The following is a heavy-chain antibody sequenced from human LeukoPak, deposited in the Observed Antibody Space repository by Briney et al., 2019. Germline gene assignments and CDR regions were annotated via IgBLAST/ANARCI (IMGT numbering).Heavy chain of an antibody. CDR2: ISVYNVNT. V-gene: IGHV1-18*01. CDR1: GYTFTSYG. D-gene: IGHD1-20*01. J-gene: IGHJ4*02. CDR3: ARVLSGTTALDY. Sequence: ASVKVSCKASGYTFTSYGISWVRQAPGQGLEWMGWISVYNVNTNYAQKFQGRVTMTTDTSTSTAYMELRGLRSDDTAVYYCARVLSGTTALDYWGQGTLVTVSS.